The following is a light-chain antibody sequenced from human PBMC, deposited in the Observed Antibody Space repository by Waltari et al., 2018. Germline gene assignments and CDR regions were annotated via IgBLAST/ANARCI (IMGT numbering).Light chain of an antibody. CDR1: QSVGSTS. CDR2: GSS. Sequence: VVLTQSPGTLSLSPGETVTLTCRASQSVGSTSTAWYQQKPGQAPRPLIYGSSRRAPGVPDRFSARGSGTDFALTITSLDPEDFAVYLCQQYGKSPITFGQGTRLEVK. V-gene: IGKV3-20*01. J-gene: IGKJ5*01. CDR3: QQYGKSPIT.